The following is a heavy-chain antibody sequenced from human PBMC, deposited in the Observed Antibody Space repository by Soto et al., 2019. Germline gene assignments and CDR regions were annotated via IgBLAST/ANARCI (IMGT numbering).Heavy chain of an antibody. J-gene: IGHJ3*01. CDR1: GFTFSYYW. D-gene: IGHD1-26*01. V-gene: IGHV3-74*01. CDR2: IHSDGSST. CDR3: ARGDRGAFDL. Sequence: EVQLVESGGGLVRPGGSLRLSCAASGFTFSYYWMHWVRQAPGKGLVWVSRIHSDGSSTTYADFVKGRFNISRDNARNTVDLQMNSVRVEDTAVYYCARGDRGAFDLWGQGTVVTVSS.